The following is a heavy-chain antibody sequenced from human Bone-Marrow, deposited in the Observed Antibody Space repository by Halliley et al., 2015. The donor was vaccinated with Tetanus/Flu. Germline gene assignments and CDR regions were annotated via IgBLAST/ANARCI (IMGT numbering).Heavy chain of an antibody. V-gene: IGHV4-59*01. J-gene: IGHJ4*02. Sequence: LEWIGYIYYGGTPNFTPPLKSRVTISVDTSNNQFSLRLTSMTAADTAVYYCARSEYAANLYFDSWGQGTLVTVSS. CDR3: ARSEYAANLYFDS. CDR2: IYYGGTP. D-gene: IGHD2-15*01.